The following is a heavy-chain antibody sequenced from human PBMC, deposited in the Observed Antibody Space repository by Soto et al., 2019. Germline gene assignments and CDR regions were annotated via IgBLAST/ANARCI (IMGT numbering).Heavy chain of an antibody. CDR2: ISYGGYK. V-gene: IGHV4-30-4*01. Sequence: QVQLQESGPGLVKPSQTLSLSCTVSGDSITGGAVYWSWIRQSPGKALEWIAHISYGGYKFYNPSLKSRVTMSVDTSRNQVSLKLSSVTAADTAVYYCATVNGSFLSFFDNWGQGTLVAVSS. CDR1: GDSITGGAVY. J-gene: IGHJ4*02. D-gene: IGHD2-8*01. CDR3: ATVNGSFLSFFDN.